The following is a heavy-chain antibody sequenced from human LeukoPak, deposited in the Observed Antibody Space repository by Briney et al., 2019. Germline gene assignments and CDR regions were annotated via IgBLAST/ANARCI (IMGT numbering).Heavy chain of an antibody. D-gene: IGHD3-10*01. Sequence: SVKVSCKASGGTFSSYAISWVRQAPGQGLEWMGGIIPIFGTANYAQKFQGSATITADKSTSTAYMELSSLRSDDTAVYYCASTYYYGSGSYGPFDYWGQGTLVTVSS. J-gene: IGHJ4*02. CDR2: IIPIFGTA. CDR3: ASTYYYGSGSYGPFDY. V-gene: IGHV1-69*06. CDR1: GGTFSSYA.